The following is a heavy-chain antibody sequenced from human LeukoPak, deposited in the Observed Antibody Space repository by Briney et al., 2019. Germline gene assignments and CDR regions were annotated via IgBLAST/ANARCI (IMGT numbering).Heavy chain of an antibody. CDR3: AVQRTLWQQVLDH. J-gene: IGHJ4*02. D-gene: IGHD6-13*01. V-gene: IGHV3-48*01. CDR1: GFTFSVYS. CDR2: ISSSSSTI. Sequence: PGGSLRLSCAASGFTFSVYSMNWVRQAPGKGLEWLPYISSSSSTIYYADSVKGRFTISRDNVKNSLYLQMNSLRAEDTAVYYCAVQRTLWQQVLDHWGQGTLVTVSS.